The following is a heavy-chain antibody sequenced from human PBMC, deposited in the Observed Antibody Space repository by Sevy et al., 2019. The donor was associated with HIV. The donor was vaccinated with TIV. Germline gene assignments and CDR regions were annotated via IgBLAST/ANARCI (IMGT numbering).Heavy chain of an antibody. J-gene: IGHJ6*02. CDR2: IYYSGST. Sequence: SETLSLTCTVSGGSISSGGYYWSWIRQHPGKGLEWIVYIYYSGSTYYNPSLKSRVTISVDTSKNQFSLKLSSVTAADTAVYYCARDLRYSGYGVPPTHYGMDVWGQGTTVTVSS. CDR3: ARDLRYSGYGVPPTHYGMDV. CDR1: GGSISSGGYY. V-gene: IGHV4-31*03. D-gene: IGHD5-12*01.